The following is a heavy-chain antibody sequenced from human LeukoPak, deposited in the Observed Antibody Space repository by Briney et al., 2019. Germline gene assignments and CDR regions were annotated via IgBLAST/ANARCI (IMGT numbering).Heavy chain of an antibody. J-gene: IGHJ4*02. CDR3: ASLTSGYCSGGSCRSY. D-gene: IGHD2-15*01. CDR2: IYYSGST. V-gene: IGHV4-31*03. Sequence: SQTLSLTCTVSGGSISSGGYYWSWIRQHPGKGLKWIGYIYYSGSTYYNPSLKSRVTISVDTSKNQFSLKLSSVTAADTAVYYCASLTSGYCSGGSCRSYWGQGTLVTVSS. CDR1: GGSISSGGYY.